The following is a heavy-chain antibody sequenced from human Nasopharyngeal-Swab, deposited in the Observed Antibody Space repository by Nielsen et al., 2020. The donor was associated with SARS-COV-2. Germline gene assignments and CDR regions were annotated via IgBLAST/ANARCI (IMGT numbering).Heavy chain of an antibody. J-gene: IGHJ4*02. CDR1: GFTYKYG. CDR3: VSAGSIEY. D-gene: IGHD3-10*01. V-gene: IGHV3-33*01. CDR2: IWYDGSKK. Sequence: GSSLPISCVASGFTYKYGMNWVRQAPGKGLEWVSVIWYDGSKKFYAESVKGRFSISRDESKNTVYLQMSSLRVEDTAVYYCVSAGSIEYWGPGTLVTVSS.